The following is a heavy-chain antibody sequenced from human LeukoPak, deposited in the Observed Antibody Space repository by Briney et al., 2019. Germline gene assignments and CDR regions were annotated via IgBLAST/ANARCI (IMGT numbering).Heavy chain of an antibody. CDR1: GGSISSSSYY. J-gene: IGHJ6*03. Sequence: SETLSFTCTVSGGSISSSSYYWGWIRQPPGKGLEWIGSIYYSGSTYYNPSLKSRVTISVDTSKNQFSLKLSSVTAADTAVYYCARLRGQLWLRHYYYYMDVWGKGTTVTISS. D-gene: IGHD5-18*01. CDR3: ARLRGQLWLRHYYYYMDV. V-gene: IGHV4-39*01. CDR2: IYYSGST.